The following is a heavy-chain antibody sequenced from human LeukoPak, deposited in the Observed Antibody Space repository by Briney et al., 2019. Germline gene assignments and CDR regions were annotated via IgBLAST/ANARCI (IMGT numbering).Heavy chain of an antibody. J-gene: IGHJ6*02. V-gene: IGHV4-59*01. CDR3: ARADVESSYYYYYGMDV. D-gene: IGHD3-16*02. CDR1: GGSISSYY. Sequence: SETLSLTCTVSGGSISSYYWSWIRQPPGKGLEWIGYIYYSGSTNYNLSLKSRVTISVDTSKNQFSLKLSSVTAADTAVYYCARADVESSYYYYYGMDVWGQGTTVTVSS. CDR2: IYYSGST.